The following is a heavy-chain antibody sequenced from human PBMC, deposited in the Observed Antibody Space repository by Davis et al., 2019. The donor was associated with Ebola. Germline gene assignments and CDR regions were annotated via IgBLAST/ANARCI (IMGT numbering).Heavy chain of an antibody. J-gene: IGHJ5*02. CDR2: ISAYNGNT. CDR1: GYTFTSYG. D-gene: IGHD3-3*01. Sequence: ASVKVSCKASGYTFTSYGISWVRQAPGQGLEWMGWISAYNGNTNYAQKLQGRVTMTTDTSTSTAYMELRSLRSDDTAVYYCARGTYYDFWSGYYTGWFDPWGQGTLVTVSS. V-gene: IGHV1-18*01. CDR3: ARGTYYDFWSGYYTGWFDP.